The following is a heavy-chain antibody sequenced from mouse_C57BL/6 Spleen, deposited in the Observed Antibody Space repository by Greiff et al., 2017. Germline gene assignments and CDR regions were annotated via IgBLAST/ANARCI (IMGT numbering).Heavy chain of an antibody. CDR1: GYAFSSYW. Sequence: VKLQESGAELVKPGASVKISCKASGYAFSSYWMNWVKQRPGKGLEWIGQIYPGDGDTNYNGKFKGKATLTADKSSSTAYMQLSSLTSEDSAVYFCARDDGSSLEDYWGQGTTLTVSS. J-gene: IGHJ2*01. D-gene: IGHD1-1*01. CDR2: IYPGDGDT. V-gene: IGHV1-80*01. CDR3: ARDDGSSLEDY.